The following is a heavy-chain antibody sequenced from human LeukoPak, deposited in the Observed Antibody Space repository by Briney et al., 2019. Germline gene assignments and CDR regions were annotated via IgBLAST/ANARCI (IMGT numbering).Heavy chain of an antibody. V-gene: IGHV3-9*01. D-gene: IGHD3-16*01. CDR1: GFTLYDFV. CDR2: INWNSASI. Sequence: PGRYLRLSCAASGFTLYDFVMHWVRQAPGKGLEWVSGINWNSASIGYADSAKGRFTISRDNAKTSLYLQLNSLRAEDPSFYYSTRGAPYYFDYWGQGTLVTVSS. J-gene: IGHJ4*02. CDR3: TRGAPYYFDY.